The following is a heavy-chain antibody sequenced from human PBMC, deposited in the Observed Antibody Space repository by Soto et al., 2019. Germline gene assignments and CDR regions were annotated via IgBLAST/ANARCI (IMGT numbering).Heavy chain of an antibody. CDR2: INGGNGNT. J-gene: IGHJ4*02. V-gene: IGHV1-3*01. CDR3: ARELQGLYYFDY. Sequence: ASVKVSCKASEYTFTSYTMHWVRQAPGQRLEWMGWINGGNGNTKYSQKFQGRVTITRDTSASTAYMELSSLRSDDTAVYYCARELQGLYYFDYWGQGPLVPLSS. D-gene: IGHD4-4*01. CDR1: EYTFTSYT.